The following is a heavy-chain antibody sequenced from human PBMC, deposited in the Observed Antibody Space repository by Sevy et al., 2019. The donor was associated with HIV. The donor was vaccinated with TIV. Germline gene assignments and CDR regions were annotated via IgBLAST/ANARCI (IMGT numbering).Heavy chain of an antibody. CDR1: GYTLTELS. CDR3: ATLTYYYDSSGYPAPITYYYYGMDV. J-gene: IGHJ6*02. V-gene: IGHV1-24*01. Sequence: ASVKVSCKVSGYTLTELSMHWVRQAPGKGLEWMGGFDPEDGETIYAQTFQGRVTMTEDTSTDTAYMELSSLRSEDTAVYYCATLTYYYDSSGYPAPITYYYYGMDVWGQGTTVTVSS. D-gene: IGHD3-22*01. CDR2: FDPEDGET.